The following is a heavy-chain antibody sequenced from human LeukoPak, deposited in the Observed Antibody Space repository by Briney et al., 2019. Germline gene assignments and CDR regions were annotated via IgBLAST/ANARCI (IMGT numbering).Heavy chain of an antibody. Sequence: GGSLRLSCAASGFSFITYNMNWVRQAPGKGLEWVSSISSSSSYIYYADSVKGRFTISRDNAKNSLYLQMNSLRAEDTAVYYCARDSSGWHTFDYWGQGTLVTVSS. CDR2: ISSSSSYI. D-gene: IGHD6-19*01. V-gene: IGHV3-21*01. CDR3: ARDSSGWHTFDY. CDR1: GFSFITYN. J-gene: IGHJ4*02.